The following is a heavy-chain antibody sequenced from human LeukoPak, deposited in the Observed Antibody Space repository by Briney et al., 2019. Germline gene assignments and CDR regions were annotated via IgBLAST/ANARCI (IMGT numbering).Heavy chain of an antibody. Sequence: PGRSLRLSCAASGFTFDDYAMHLVRQAPGKGLEWVSGISWNSGSIGYADSVKGRFTISRDNAKNSLYLQMNSLRAEDTALYYCAKDLAEAVAGTFDYWGQGTLVTVSS. CDR2: ISWNSGSI. D-gene: IGHD6-19*01. CDR1: GFTFDDYA. J-gene: IGHJ4*02. V-gene: IGHV3-9*01. CDR3: AKDLAEAVAGTFDY.